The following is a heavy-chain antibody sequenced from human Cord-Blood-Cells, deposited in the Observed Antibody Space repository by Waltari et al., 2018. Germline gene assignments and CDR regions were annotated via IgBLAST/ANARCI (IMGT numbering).Heavy chain of an antibody. V-gene: IGHV1-18*01. J-gene: IGHJ3*02. CDR1: GYTFTSYG. CDR3: ARDPSYGDYVNDAFDI. Sequence: QVQLVQSGAEVKKPGASVKVSCKASGYTFTSYGISWVRQAPGQGLEWMGWISAYNGNTNDAQKLQGRVTMTTDTSTSTAYMELRSLRSDDTAVYYCARDPSYGDYVNDAFDIWGQGTMVTVSS. CDR2: ISAYNGNT. D-gene: IGHD4-17*01.